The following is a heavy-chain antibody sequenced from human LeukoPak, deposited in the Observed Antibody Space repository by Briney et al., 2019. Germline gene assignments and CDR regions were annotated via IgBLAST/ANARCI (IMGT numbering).Heavy chain of an antibody. CDR3: ARSGLFDY. J-gene: IGHJ4*02. CDR1: GGSISSYY. Sequence: KPSETLSLTCTVSGGSISSYYWSWIRQPPGKGLEWIGYIYYSGSTNYNPSLKGRVPISVDTSKNQFSLKLSSVTAADTAVYYCARSGLFDYWGQGTLVTVSS. V-gene: IGHV4-59*01. CDR2: IYYSGST.